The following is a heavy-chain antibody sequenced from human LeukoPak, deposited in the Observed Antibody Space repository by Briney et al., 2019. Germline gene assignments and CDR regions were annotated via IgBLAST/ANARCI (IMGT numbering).Heavy chain of an antibody. CDR3: GPLIGGY. D-gene: IGHD2-21*01. Sequence: PGGSLRLSCAAPGFPFSTSGMHWVRQAPGKGLEWVAFIRYDDSDKYYADSVRGRFTISRDNSKNTLYLQMHSLRPEDTAVYYCGPLIGGYWGQGARVTVSS. V-gene: IGHV3-30*02. J-gene: IGHJ4*02. CDR2: IRYDDSDK. CDR1: GFPFSTSG.